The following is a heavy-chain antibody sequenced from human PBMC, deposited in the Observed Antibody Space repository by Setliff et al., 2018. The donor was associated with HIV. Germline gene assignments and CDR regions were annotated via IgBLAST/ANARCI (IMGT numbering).Heavy chain of an antibody. CDR2: VDSDGSGT. CDR1: GFTFSRYW. Sequence: PGGSLGLSCAASGFTFSRYWMHWIRQAPGKGLVWVSRVDSDGSGTSYADSVKGRFTISRDNAKNMLYLQINSLRAEDTAVYYCARDGNGAFDMWGQGTLVTVSS. CDR3: ARDGNGAFDM. V-gene: IGHV3-74*01. J-gene: IGHJ3*02. D-gene: IGHD1-26*01.